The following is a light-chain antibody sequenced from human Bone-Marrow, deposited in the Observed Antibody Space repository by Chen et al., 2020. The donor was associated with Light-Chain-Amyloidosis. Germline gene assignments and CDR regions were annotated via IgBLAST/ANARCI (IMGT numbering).Light chain of an antibody. Sequence: DIVMTQSPLSLPVTPGEPASISCTSSQSLLLSNGHSCLEWYLQKPGQSPQLLIYLGSSRASGVPDRFSGSGSGTDFTLKISRVEAEDVGVYYCMQSLQAPRTFGQGTRVEIK. CDR3: MQSLQAPRT. V-gene: IGKV2-28*01. CDR1: QSLLLSNGHSC. CDR2: LGS. J-gene: IGKJ1*01.